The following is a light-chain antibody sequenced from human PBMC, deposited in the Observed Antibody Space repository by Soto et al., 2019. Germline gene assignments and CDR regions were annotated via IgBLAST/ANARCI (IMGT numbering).Light chain of an antibody. J-gene: IGKJ5*01. CDR1: QSVGSK. CDR2: DTS. CDR3: QQYNTWRSIT. V-gene: IGKV3-15*01. Sequence: EIVVTQSPATLSVSAGERVTLSCRASQSVGSKVAWYQQKPGQAPRLLIYDTSTRATGIPARFSGSGFGTEFTLTITSQQSEDFAVYHCQQYNTWRSITFGQGTRLENK.